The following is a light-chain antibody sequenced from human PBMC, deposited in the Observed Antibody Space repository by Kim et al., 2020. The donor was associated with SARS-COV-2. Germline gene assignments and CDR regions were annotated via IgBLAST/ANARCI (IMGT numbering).Light chain of an antibody. V-gene: IGKV4-1*01. J-gene: IGKJ2*04. CDR2: WAS. Sequence: RATINCKSSQSILYSSNNKNYLAWYQQKPGQPPKLLIYWASTRESGVPDRFSGSGSGTDFALTISGLQAEDVAVYYCQQYYSIPCSFGQGTKLEI. CDR1: QSILYSSNNKNY. CDR3: QQYYSIPCS.